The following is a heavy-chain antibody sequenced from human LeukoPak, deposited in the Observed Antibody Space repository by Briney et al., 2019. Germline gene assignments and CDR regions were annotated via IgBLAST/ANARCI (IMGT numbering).Heavy chain of an antibody. CDR2: ISSSSSYI. CDR3: ARARMIAEMDYYYYMDV. J-gene: IGHJ6*03. D-gene: IGHD3-22*01. Sequence: PGGSLRLSCAASGFTFSSYSMNWVRLAPGKGLEWVSSISSSSSYIYYADSVKGRLTISRDNAKNSLYLQMNSLRAEDTAVYYCARARMIAEMDYYYYMDVWGKGTTVTVSS. CDR1: GFTFSSYS. V-gene: IGHV3-21*01.